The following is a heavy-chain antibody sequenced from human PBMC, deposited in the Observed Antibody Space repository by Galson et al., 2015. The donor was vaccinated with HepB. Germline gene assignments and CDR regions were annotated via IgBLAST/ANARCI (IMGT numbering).Heavy chain of an antibody. D-gene: IGHD1-7*01. V-gene: IGHV3-49*04. CDR1: GFTFGEYG. CDR2: ITSKAFGGRT. Sequence: SLRLSCAGSGFTFGEYGMSWVRQAPGKGLEWVAFITSKAFGGRTEYAASVKGRFTISRDDSTSVAFLQMHSLKTEDTGVYYCTRVGWELGFDSWGQGTLVTVSS. J-gene: IGHJ4*02. CDR3: TRVGWELGFDS.